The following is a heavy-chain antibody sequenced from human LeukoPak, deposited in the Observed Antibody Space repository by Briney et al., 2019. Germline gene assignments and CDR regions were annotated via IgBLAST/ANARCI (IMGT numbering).Heavy chain of an antibody. V-gene: IGHV4-39*01. J-gene: IGHJ6*02. Sequence: SDTLSLTCTVSGGSISSSSYYWAWLRQPPGKGLEWFGSIYYSGSTYYNPSLKSRVTISVDTSKNQFSLKLSSVTAADTAVYYCARYGYSYGLAYYYGMDVWGQGTTVTVSS. CDR1: GGSISSSSYY. CDR3: ARYGYSYGLAYYYGMDV. D-gene: IGHD5-18*01. CDR2: IYYSGST.